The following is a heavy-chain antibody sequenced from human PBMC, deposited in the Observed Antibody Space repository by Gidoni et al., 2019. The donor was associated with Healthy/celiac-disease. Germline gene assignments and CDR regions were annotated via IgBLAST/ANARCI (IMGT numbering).Heavy chain of an antibody. Sequence: QVQLQQWGAGLLKPSETLSLTCAVYGGSFSGYYWSWIRQPPGKGLEWIGEINHSGSTNYNPSLKSRVTISVDTSKNQFSLKLSSVTAADTAVYYCATLAAAGNWFDPWGQGTLVTVSS. D-gene: IGHD6-13*01. V-gene: IGHV4-34*01. CDR3: ATLAAAGNWFDP. CDR2: INHSGST. J-gene: IGHJ5*02. CDR1: GGSFSGYY.